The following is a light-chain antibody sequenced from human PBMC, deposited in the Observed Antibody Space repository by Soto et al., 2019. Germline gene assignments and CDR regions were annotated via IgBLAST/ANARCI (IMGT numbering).Light chain of an antibody. CDR1: QDISNY. CDR3: QQYDNLPPGT. V-gene: IGKV1-33*01. J-gene: IGKJ4*01. CDR2: DAS. Sequence: DIQMTQSPSSLSASVGDRVTITCQASQDISNYLNWYQQKPGKAPKLLIYDASNLETGVPSRFXGSGSGTDFTFTISSLQPEDIATYYCQQYDNLPPGTFGGGTKVEIK.